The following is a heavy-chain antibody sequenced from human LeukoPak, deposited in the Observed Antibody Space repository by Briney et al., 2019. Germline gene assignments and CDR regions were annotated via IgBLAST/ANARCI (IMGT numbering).Heavy chain of an antibody. CDR2: ISYDGSNK. CDR1: GFTFSSYA. D-gene: IGHD3-16*01. CDR3: AILLGAGGN. J-gene: IGHJ4*02. V-gene: IGHV3-30*04. Sequence: GGSLRLSCAASGFTFSSYAMHWVLQAPGKGLEWVAVISYDGSNKYYADSVKGRFTISRDNSKNTLYLQMNSLRAEDTAVYYCAILLGAGGNWGQGTLVTVSS.